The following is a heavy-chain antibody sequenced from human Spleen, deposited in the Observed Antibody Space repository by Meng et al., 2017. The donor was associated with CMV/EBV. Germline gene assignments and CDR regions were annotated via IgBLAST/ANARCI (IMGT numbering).Heavy chain of an antibody. CDR1: GDSVSSNSSA. CDR3: AKMVGGTADY. Sequence: CAISGDSVSSNSSAWNWIRQSPSRGLEWLGRTYYRSKWYNDYAVSVKSRITINPDTSKNQFSLQLSSVTPEDTAIYYCAKMVGGTADYWGQGTLVTVSS. CDR2: TYYRSKWYN. V-gene: IGHV6-1*01. D-gene: IGHD1-26*01. J-gene: IGHJ4*02.